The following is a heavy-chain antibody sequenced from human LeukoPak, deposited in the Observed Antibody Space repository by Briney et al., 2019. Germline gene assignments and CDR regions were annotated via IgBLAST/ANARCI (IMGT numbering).Heavy chain of an antibody. CDR3: ARDYGSENYGY. Sequence: GGSLRLSCAASGFTFNKYNMNWVRHAPGKGLEWVSSISSSSSSIYYADSVQGRFTIYRDNAKNSLYLQMSSLRAEDTAVYYCARDYGSENYGYWGQGTLVTVSS. CDR2: ISSSSSSI. J-gene: IGHJ4*02. D-gene: IGHD3-10*01. V-gene: IGHV3-21*01. CDR1: GFTFNKYN.